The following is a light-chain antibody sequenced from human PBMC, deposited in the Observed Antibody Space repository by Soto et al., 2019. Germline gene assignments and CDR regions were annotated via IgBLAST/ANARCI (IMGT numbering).Light chain of an antibody. CDR3: SSYTSSSTPYV. V-gene: IGLV2-14*03. J-gene: IGLJ1*01. CDR1: SSDVGGYDY. CDR2: DVS. Sequence: QSALTQPASVSGSPGQSITISCTGSSSDVGGYDYVSWYQHHPGKAPKLMIHDVSNRPSGVSNRFSGSKSGNTASLTISGLKDEDEADYYCSSYTSSSTPYVFGTGTKLTVL.